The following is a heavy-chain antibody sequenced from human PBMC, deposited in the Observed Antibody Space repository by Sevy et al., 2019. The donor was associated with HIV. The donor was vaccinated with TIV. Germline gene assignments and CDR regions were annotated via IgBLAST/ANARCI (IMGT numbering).Heavy chain of an antibody. V-gene: IGHV1-69*13. CDR1: GGTFRRDG. CDR2: IISFFDMT. CDR3: ARGGGSGWYYFDS. D-gene: IGHD6-19*01. J-gene: IGHJ4*02. Sequence: ASVKVSCKASGGTFRRDGISWVRQAPGQGLEWMRGIISFFDMTNYAQKFQGRVTITADESTSTVYMELSSLRFEDTAVYYCARGGGSGWYYFDSWGQGTLVTVSS.